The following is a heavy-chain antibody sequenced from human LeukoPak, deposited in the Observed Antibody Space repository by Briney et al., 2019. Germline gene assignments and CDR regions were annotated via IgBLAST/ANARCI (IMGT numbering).Heavy chain of an antibody. CDR3: ARDFRAVAESYYYFYMDV. CDR2: IKQDGSEK. V-gene: IGHV3-7*01. Sequence: PGGSLRLSCAASGFTFSSYWMSWVRQAPGKGLEWVANIKQDGSEKYYVDSVKGRFTISRDNAKNSLYLQMDSLRAEDTAVYYCARDFRAVAESYYYFYMDVWGKGTTVTVSS. J-gene: IGHJ6*03. CDR1: GFTFSSYW. D-gene: IGHD6-19*01.